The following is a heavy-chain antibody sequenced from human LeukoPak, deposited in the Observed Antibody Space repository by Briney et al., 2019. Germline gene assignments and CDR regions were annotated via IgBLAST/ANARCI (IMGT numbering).Heavy chain of an antibody. Sequence: GGSLRLSCAASGFTFSSPALSWVRQAPGKGLEWVSSLSGSGYNTYYADSVKGRFTISRDNSKNTVYLQMNSLRAEDTAVYYCAKDPYGTRYFDYWGQGTLVTVSS. CDR1: GFTFSSPA. V-gene: IGHV3-23*01. D-gene: IGHD2-2*01. CDR3: AKDPYGTRYFDY. J-gene: IGHJ4*02. CDR2: LSGSGYNT.